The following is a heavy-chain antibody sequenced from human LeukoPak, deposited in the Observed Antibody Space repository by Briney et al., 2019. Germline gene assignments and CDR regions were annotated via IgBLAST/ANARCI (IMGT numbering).Heavy chain of an antibody. CDR1: GFTVSSNY. D-gene: IGHD3-16*02. V-gene: IGHV3-66*02. CDR3: ARDILRLGELSFDY. J-gene: IGHJ4*02. Sequence: PGGSLRLSCAASGFTVSSNYMSWVRQAPGKGLEGVSVIYSGGSTYYEDSVKGRFTISRDNSKNTLYLQMNSLRAEDMAVYYCARDILRLGELSFDYWGQGTLVTVSS. CDR2: IYSGGST.